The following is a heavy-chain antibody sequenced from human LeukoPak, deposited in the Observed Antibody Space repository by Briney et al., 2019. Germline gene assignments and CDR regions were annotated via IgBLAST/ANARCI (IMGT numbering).Heavy chain of an antibody. CDR3: AKVPMTTPYYYYYYMDV. D-gene: IGHD4-11*01. CDR1: GFTFSSYG. J-gene: IGHJ6*03. CDR2: ISGSGGST. V-gene: IGHV3-23*01. Sequence: GGTLRLSCAASGFTFSSYGMSWVRQAPGKGLEWVSAISGSGGSTYYADSVKGRFTISRDNSKHTLYLQMNSLRAEDTAVYYCAKVPMTTPYYYYYYMDVWGKGTTVTISS.